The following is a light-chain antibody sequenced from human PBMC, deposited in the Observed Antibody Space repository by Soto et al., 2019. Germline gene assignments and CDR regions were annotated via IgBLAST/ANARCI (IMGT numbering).Light chain of an antibody. V-gene: IGKV1-17*01. J-gene: IGKJ1*01. CDR2: AAS. Sequence: DIQMTQSPSSLFASVGDRVTITCRASQAIRNHLGWYQQKPGKVPKRLIYAASSLHSGVPSRFSASGSGTAVTLTISSLKPEDFTTYSCLQHDSYPWAFGKGTKVEIK. CDR1: QAIRNH. CDR3: LQHDSYPWA.